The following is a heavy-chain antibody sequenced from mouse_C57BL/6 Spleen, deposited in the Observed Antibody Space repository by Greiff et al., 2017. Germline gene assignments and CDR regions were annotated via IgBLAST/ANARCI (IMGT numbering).Heavy chain of an antibody. J-gene: IGHJ1*03. D-gene: IGHD1-1*01. CDR1: GYTFTSYW. CDR2: IHPSDSDT. CDR3: AIPITTVVDYWYFDV. Sequence: QVQLQQPGAELVKPGASVKVSCKASGYTFTSYWMHWVKQRPGQGLEWIGRIHPSDSDTNYNQKFKGKATLTVDKSSSTAYMQLSSLTSADSAVYYCAIPITTVVDYWYFDVWGTGTTVTVSS. V-gene: IGHV1-74*01.